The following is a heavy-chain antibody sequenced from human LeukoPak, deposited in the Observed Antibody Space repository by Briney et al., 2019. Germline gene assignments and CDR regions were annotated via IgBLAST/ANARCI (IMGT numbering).Heavy chain of an antibody. CDR3: TLRLGELSTPHPGY. CDR1: GYTFTSYG. D-gene: IGHD3-16*02. Sequence: GASVKVSCKASGYTFTSYGISWVRQAPGQGLEWMGWISAYNGNTNYAQKLQGRVTMTTDTSTSTAYMELRSLRSDDTAVYYCTLRLGELSTPHPGYWGQGTLVTVSS. J-gene: IGHJ4*02. V-gene: IGHV1-18*01. CDR2: ISAYNGNT.